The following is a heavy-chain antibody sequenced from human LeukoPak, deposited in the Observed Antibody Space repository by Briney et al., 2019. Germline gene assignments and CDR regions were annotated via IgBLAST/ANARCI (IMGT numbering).Heavy chain of an antibody. D-gene: IGHD2-2*01. CDR3: ARGLVVLAAYPHAFDI. CDR1: GGSISSYY. V-gene: IGHV4-59*01. CDR2: IYYSGST. J-gene: IGHJ3*02. Sequence: SETLSLTCTVSGGSISSYYWSWIRQPPGKGLEWIGYIYYSGSTNYNPSLKSRVTISVDTSKNQSSLKLSSVTAADTAVYYCARGLVVLAAYPHAFDIWGQGTMVTVSS.